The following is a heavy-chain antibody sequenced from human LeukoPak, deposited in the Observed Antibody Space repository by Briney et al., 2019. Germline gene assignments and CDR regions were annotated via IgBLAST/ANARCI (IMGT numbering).Heavy chain of an antibody. D-gene: IGHD6-13*01. CDR2: IYPSDSNA. J-gene: IGHJ4*02. Sequence: MGIIYPSDSNARYSPSFQGQVTISADKSINTAYLQWSSLKASDTAMYYCARQGKSSSWSDYWGQGTLVTVSS. CDR3: ARQGKSSSWSDY. V-gene: IGHV5-51*01.